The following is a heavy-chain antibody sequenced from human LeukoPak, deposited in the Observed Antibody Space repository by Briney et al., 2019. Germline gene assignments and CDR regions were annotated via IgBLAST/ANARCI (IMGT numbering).Heavy chain of an antibody. J-gene: IGHJ4*02. V-gene: IGHV3-23*01. CDR2: ISGGSGNT. CDR1: GFTFSSYA. D-gene: IGHD3-9*01. Sequence: GGSLRLSCVTSGFTFSSYAMSWVRQSPGKGLEWVSGISGGSGNTEYADSVKGRFTISRDNSKSTLYLQMNSLRAEDTAVYYCAKFYDILTGYFDYWGQGTLVTVSS. CDR3: AKFYDILTGYFDY.